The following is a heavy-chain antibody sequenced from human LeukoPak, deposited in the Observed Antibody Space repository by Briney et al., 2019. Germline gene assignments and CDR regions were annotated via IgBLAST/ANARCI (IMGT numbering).Heavy chain of an antibody. J-gene: IGHJ4*02. Sequence: GESLKISCKGSGYSFTTYWVAWVRQIPGKGLEWMVIIYLGDSYTRYSPSFQGQVTISADKSINTAYLHWSSLKASDTAMYYCARRGDDYYFDYWGQGTLVTVSS. V-gene: IGHV5-51*01. CDR2: IYLGDSYT. D-gene: IGHD3-10*01. CDR1: GYSFTTYW. CDR3: ARRGDDYYFDY.